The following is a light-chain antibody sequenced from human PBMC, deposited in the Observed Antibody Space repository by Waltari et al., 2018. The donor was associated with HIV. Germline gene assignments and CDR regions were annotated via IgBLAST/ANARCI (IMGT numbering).Light chain of an antibody. V-gene: IGKV3-11*01. CDR2: DAS. Sequence: EIVLTQSPATLSLSPGERATLSCRASQVVFTYLAWYQQKPGQAPRLLIYDASNRATGIPARFSASGSGTDFTLTISSLEPEDCAVYFCQQRTKWPTFGGGTKVEIK. CDR1: QVVFTY. CDR3: QQRTKWPT. J-gene: IGKJ4*01.